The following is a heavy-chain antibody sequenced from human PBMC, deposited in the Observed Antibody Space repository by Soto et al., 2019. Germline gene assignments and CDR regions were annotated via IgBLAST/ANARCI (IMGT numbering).Heavy chain of an antibody. V-gene: IGHV3-7*03. CDR2: IKQDGSER. J-gene: IGHJ4*02. CDR3: ASQTSSGTSDY. CDR1: EFTFSSYW. Sequence: GGSLRLSCAASEFTFSSYWMSWVRQAPGKGLEWVANIKQDGSERYYVDAVKGRFTISRDNAKNSLFLQMNSLRADDTAVYYCASQTSSGTSDYWGQGTLVTVSS. D-gene: IGHD1-26*01.